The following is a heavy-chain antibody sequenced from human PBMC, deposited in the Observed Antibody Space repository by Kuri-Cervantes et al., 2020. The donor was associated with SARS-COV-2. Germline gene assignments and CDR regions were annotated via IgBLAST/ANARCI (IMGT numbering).Heavy chain of an antibody. Sequence: GGSLRLSCAASGFTFSSYAMHWVRQAPGKGLEWVAVISYDGSNKYYADSVKGRFTISRDNSKNTLYLQMNSLRAEDTAVYYCARETYSGSFNFDYWGQGTLVTVSS. CDR3: ARETYSGSFNFDY. D-gene: IGHD1-26*01. J-gene: IGHJ4*02. CDR1: GFTFSSYA. V-gene: IGHV3-30-3*01. CDR2: ISYDGSNK.